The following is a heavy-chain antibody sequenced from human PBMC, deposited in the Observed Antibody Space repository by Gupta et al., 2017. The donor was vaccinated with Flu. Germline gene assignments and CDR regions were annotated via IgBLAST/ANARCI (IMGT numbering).Heavy chain of an antibody. V-gene: IGHV3-48*03. D-gene: IGHD1-26*01. Sequence: VPGKGLEWVSYISSSGSTIYYADSVKGRFTISRDNAKNSLYLQMNSLRAEDTAVYYCARPYIVGATDAFDIWGQGTRVTVSS. CDR2: ISSSGSTI. CDR3: ARPYIVGATDAFDI. J-gene: IGHJ3*02.